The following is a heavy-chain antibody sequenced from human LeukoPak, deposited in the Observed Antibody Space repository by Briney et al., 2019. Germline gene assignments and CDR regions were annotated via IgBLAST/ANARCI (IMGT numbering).Heavy chain of an antibody. J-gene: IGHJ4*02. Sequence: SETLSLTCTVSGGSISSGGYYWSWTRQHPGKGLEWIGYIYYSGSTYYNPSRKSRVTISVDTSKNQFSLKLSSVTAADTAVYYCARNSGSYSGDCWGQGTLVTVSS. CDR1: GGSISSGGYY. D-gene: IGHD1-26*01. CDR3: ARNSGSYSGDC. CDR2: IYYSGST. V-gene: IGHV4-31*03.